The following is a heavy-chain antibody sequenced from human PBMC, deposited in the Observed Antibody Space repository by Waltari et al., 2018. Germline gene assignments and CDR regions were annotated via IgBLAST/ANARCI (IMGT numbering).Heavy chain of an antibody. CDR1: GFIFSDYG. CDR2: ILYCGSNK. CDR3: AGDTGKTYNYYRVEV. J-gene: IGHJ6*02. D-gene: IGHD2-8*02. Sequence: QVQLVESGGGVVQPGTSLRLSCAASGFIFSDYGMHWVRQATGKGLDWVANILYCGSNKYYADSVKGRFTISRDHSKNPLYLQLNRLRAEDTAVYYCAGDTGKTYNYYRVEVWGQGTTVPVSS. V-gene: IGHV3-33*01.